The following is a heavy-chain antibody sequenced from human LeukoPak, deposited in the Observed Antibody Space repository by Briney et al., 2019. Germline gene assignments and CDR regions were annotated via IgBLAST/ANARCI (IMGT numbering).Heavy chain of an antibody. CDR1: GGSFSGYY. D-gene: IGHD1-14*01. J-gene: IGHJ6*03. V-gene: IGHV4-34*01. Sequence: SETLSLTCAVYGGSFSGYYWGWSRQPPGQGLEWIGNIHFGGNTYYNPSLKSRLGLSLDTSTNRFSLTMTSATAADSAVYYCARHVPVIPTTKRYFYMDVWGKGTTVTVSS. CDR2: IHFGGNT. CDR3: ARHVPVIPTTKRYFYMDV.